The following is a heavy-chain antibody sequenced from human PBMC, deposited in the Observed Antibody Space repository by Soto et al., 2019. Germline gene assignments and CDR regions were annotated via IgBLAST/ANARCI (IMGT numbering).Heavy chain of an antibody. CDR3: ARVSVSYGHYYYYGMDV. D-gene: IGHD5-18*01. J-gene: IGHJ6*02. V-gene: IGHV4-4*02. CDR1: GGSISSSNW. CDR2: IYHSGST. Sequence: QVQLQESGPGLVKPSGTLSLTCAVSGGSISSSNWWSWVRQPPGKGLEWIGEIYHSGSTNYNPSLKSPVTISVDKSTNQFSRKLSSVTAADTAVYYCARVSVSYGHYYYYGMDVWGQGTTVTVSS.